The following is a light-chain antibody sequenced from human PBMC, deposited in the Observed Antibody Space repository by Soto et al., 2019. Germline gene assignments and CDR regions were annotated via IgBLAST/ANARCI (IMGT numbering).Light chain of an antibody. J-gene: IGLJ1*01. CDR2: DVS. Sequence: QSALAQPASVSGSPGQSITISCTRTSSDVGGYNYVSWYQQHPGKAPKLMIYDVSNRPSGVSNRFSGSKSGNTASLTISGLQAEDEADYYCSSYTSTERVFGTGTKVPS. V-gene: IGLV2-14*01. CDR1: SSDVGGYNY. CDR3: SSYTSTERV.